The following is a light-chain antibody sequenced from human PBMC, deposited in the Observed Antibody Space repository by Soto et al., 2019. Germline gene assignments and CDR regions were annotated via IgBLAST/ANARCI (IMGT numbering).Light chain of an antibody. CDR2: SNN. CDR1: SSNIGSNT. Sequence: QAVVTQPPSASGTPGQRVTISCSGSSSNIGSNTVNWYHQLPGTAPKLLIYSNNQRPSGVPERFSGSKSGTSASLAISGLQSDDEADYYCAAWDDSLNGVVFGGGTKVTVL. CDR3: AAWDDSLNGVV. V-gene: IGLV1-44*01. J-gene: IGLJ2*01.